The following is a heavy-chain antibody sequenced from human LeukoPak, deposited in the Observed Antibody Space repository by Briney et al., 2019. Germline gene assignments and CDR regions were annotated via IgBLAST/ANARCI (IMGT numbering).Heavy chain of an antibody. CDR2: IYPGDSDI. Sequence: GESLKISCKGSGYSFTSHWIGWVRQMPGKGLEWMGIIYPGDSDIRYSPSFQGQVTISADKSISTAYLQWSSLKASDTAMYYCAIRIPGLFDAFDIWGQGTMVTVSS. D-gene: IGHD2/OR15-2a*01. CDR1: GYSFTSHW. J-gene: IGHJ3*02. CDR3: AIRIPGLFDAFDI. V-gene: IGHV5-51*01.